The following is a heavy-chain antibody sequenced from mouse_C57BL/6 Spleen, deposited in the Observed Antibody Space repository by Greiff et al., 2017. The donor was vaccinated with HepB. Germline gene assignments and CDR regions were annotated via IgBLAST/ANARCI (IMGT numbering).Heavy chain of an antibody. V-gene: IGHV1-53*01. CDR2: INPSNGGT. CDR1: GYTFTSYW. CDR3: AREGGGLLYFDY. Sequence: QVQLKQPGTELVKPGASVKLSCKASGYTFTSYWMHWVKQRPGQGLEWIGNINPSNGGTNYNEKFKSKATLTVDKSSSTAYMQLSSLTSEDSAVYYCAREGGGLLYFDYWGQGTTLTVSS. J-gene: IGHJ2*01.